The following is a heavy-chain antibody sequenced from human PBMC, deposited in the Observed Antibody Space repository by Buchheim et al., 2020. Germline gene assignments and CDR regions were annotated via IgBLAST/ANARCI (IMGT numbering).Heavy chain of an antibody. D-gene: IGHD2-2*01. J-gene: IGHJ4*02. CDR2: IWYDGSNK. CDR1: GFTFSSYG. CDR3: ARARVVPAAVFDY. V-gene: IGHV3-33*01. Sequence: QVQLVESGGGVVQPGRSLRLSCAASGFTFSSYGMHWVRQAPGKGLEWVAVIWYDGSNKYYADSVKGRFTISRDNSKNTLYLQMNSLGAEDTAVYYCARARVVPAAVFDYWGQGTL.